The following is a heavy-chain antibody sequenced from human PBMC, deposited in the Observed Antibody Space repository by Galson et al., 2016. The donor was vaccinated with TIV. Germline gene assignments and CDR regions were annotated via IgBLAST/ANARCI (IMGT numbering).Heavy chain of an antibody. Sequence: CAISGDSVSSDSAAWNWIRPSPSRGLGWLGRTYYRSKWYNDYAVAVKSRITITPDTSKNQFSLQLTSVTPEDTAVYYCARATPSVFGVVMTLDYWGQGTLVTVSS. V-gene: IGHV6-1*01. D-gene: IGHD3-3*01. CDR1: GDSVSSDSAA. CDR2: TYYRSKWYN. J-gene: IGHJ4*02. CDR3: ARATPSVFGVVMTLDY.